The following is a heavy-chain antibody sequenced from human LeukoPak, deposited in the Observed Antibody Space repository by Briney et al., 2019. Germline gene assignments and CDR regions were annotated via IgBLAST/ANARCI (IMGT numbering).Heavy chain of an antibody. D-gene: IGHD4/OR15-4a*01. CDR3: ARDLSTLYGGVDY. Sequence: KASETLSLTCTVSGGSISSYYWGWIRQPPGKGLEWIGSIYYSGSTYYNPSLKSRVTISVDTSKNQFSLKLSSVTAADTAVYYCARDLSTLYGGVDYWGQGTLVTVSS. J-gene: IGHJ4*02. CDR1: GGSISSYY. CDR2: IYYSGST. V-gene: IGHV4-39*07.